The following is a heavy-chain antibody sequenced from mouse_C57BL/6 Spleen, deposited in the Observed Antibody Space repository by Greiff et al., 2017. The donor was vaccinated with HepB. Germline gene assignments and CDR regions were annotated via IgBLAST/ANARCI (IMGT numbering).Heavy chain of an antibody. Sequence: QVQLKQPGAELVKPGASVKMSCKASGYTFTSYWITWVKQRPGQGLEWIGDIYPGSGSTNYNEKFKSKATLTVDTSSSTAYMQLSSLTSEDSAVYYCARPGLSSSGYNYWGQGTTLTVSS. CDR1: GYTFTSYW. V-gene: IGHV1-55*01. D-gene: IGHD3-2*02. J-gene: IGHJ2*01. CDR2: IYPGSGST. CDR3: ARPGLSSSGYNY.